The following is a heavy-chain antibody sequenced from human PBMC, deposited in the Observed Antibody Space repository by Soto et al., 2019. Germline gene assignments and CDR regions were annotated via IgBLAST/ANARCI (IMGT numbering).Heavy chain of an antibody. CDR3: ARPPYSSSSENYYYGMDV. CDR1: GFTFSSYS. D-gene: IGHD6-6*01. V-gene: IGHV3-48*02. J-gene: IGHJ6*02. Sequence: GGSLRLSCAASGFTFSSYSMNWVLQAPGKGLEWVSYISSSSSTIYYADSVKGRFTISRDNATNSLYLQMSSLGDEDTAVYYCARPPYSSSSENYYYGMDVWGQGTTVTVSS. CDR2: ISSSSSTI.